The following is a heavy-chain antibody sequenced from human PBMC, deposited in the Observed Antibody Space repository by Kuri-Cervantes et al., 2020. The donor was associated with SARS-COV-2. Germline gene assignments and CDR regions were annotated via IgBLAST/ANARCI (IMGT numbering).Heavy chain of an antibody. J-gene: IGHJ4*02. D-gene: IGHD3-10*01. CDR3: ARAPGDYYGSEGYFDY. CDR2: INHSGST. Sequence: SETLSLTCAVYGGSFSGYYWSWIRQPPGKGLEWIGEINHSGSTNYNPSLKSRVTISVDTSKNQFSLKLSSVTAADTAVYYCARAPGDYYGSEGYFDYWGQGTLVTVSS. V-gene: IGHV4-34*01. CDR1: GGSFSGYY.